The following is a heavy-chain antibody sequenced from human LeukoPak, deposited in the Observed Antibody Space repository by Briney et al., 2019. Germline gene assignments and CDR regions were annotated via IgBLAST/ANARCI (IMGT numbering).Heavy chain of an antibody. CDR3: TRLPLDYSLDH. J-gene: IGHJ4*02. CDR1: GDSISITTYW. CDR2: MSYVGIS. Sequence: SETLSLTRTLSGDSISITTYWCGSIRQSPGKGLEWIGSMSYVGISSYNPSLKSRATISVDTSKNQFSLMLNSVTAADTAVYYCTRLPLDYSLDHWGEGTPVSVSS. V-gene: IGHV4-39*01. D-gene: IGHD4-11*01.